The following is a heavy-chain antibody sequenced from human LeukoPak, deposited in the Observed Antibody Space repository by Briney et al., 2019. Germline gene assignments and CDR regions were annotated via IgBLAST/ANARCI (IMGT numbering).Heavy chain of an antibody. D-gene: IGHD1-14*01. V-gene: IGHV4-39*07. CDR2: IYYSGST. J-gene: IGHJ4*02. CDR3: ARNQIRDSELTFDY. CDR1: GRSVISSSCY. Sequence: SETLSLTCTVSGRSVISSSCYWGWIRQPPGKGLEWVGSIYYSGSTYYNPSLKGRVTISVHTSKNQFSLKLSSVTAADTAVYYCARNQIRDSELTFDYWGQGTLVTVSS.